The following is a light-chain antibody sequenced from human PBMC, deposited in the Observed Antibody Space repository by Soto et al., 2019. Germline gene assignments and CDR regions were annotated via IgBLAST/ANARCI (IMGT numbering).Light chain of an antibody. CDR2: GAS. J-gene: IGKJ1*01. CDR1: QSVSSN. V-gene: IGKV3-15*01. Sequence: EIVMTQSPATLSVSPGERATLSCRASQSVSSNLAWYQQKPGQAPRLLIYGASTRATGIPARFSGSGSGTEFTLTISSLQSEDFAVYYCPKTFGQGTKVDIK. CDR3: PKT.